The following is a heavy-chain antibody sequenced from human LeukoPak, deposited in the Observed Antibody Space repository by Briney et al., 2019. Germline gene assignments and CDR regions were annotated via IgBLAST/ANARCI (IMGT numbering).Heavy chain of an antibody. D-gene: IGHD6-13*01. V-gene: IGHV1-2*02. CDR3: ARDPAVGYSSSWVD. J-gene: IGHJ4*02. Sequence: ASVKVSCKASGYTFIFYYIHWVRQAPGQGLEWMGWINPNSGDTKYAQKFQGRVTMTRDTSISTANMELSRLTSDDTAVYYCARDPAVGYSSSWVDWGQGTLVTVSS. CDR2: INPNSGDT. CDR1: GYTFIFYY.